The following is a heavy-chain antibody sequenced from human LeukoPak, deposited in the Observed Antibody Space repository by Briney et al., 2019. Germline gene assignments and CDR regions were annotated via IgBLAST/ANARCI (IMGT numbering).Heavy chain of an antibody. J-gene: IGHJ4*02. D-gene: IGHD4-23*01. Sequence: SETLSLTCTVSGGSISIYYRSWIRQPPGKGLEWIGYVYNSGSTDYNPSLKSRVTISADTSKNQFSLKVNSVTAADTAVYYCARMVVTRLYYFDYWGQGALVTVSS. V-gene: IGHV4-59*12. CDR1: GGSISIYY. CDR3: ARMVVTRLYYFDY. CDR2: VYNSGST.